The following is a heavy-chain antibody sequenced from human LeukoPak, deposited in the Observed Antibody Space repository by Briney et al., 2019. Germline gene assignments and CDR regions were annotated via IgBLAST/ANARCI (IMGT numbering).Heavy chain of an antibody. Sequence: PSETLSLTCAVYIDSFSNYHWNWIRQTPSKGLEWIGEVNEVGGTNISPSLRNRVILSVDTSKNQFFLKLISVTVADTAVYYCARVPAGTTDRFDYWGQGTLVTVSS. J-gene: IGHJ4*02. CDR1: IDSFSNYH. D-gene: IGHD6-13*01. V-gene: IGHV4-34*01. CDR2: VNEVGGT. CDR3: ARVPAGTTDRFDY.